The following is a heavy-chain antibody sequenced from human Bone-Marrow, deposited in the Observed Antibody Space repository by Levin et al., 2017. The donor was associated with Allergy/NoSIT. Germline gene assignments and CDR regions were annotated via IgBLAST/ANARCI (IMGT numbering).Heavy chain of an antibody. D-gene: IGHD7-27*01. J-gene: IGHJ4*02. Sequence: ASVKVSCRASGYTFTSYYIHWVRQAPGQGLEWMGISNPTDGRTTYAQKFQGRVTMTSDTSTSTVYMDLNSLTYDDTDLYYCARVGELGSRAYWGQGTLVTVSS. CDR1: GYTFTSYY. V-gene: IGHV1-46*01. CDR2: SNPTDGRT. CDR3: ARVGELGSRAY.